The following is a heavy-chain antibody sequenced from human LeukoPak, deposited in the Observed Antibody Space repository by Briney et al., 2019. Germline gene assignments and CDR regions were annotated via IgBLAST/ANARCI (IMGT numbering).Heavy chain of an antibody. CDR1: GFSFSTIA. Sequence: SLRLSCAAXGFSFSTIAMSWARQVPGKGLEWVSTLCPGDDHTEYADSVKGRFSIFRDNSKNTLYLQMNSLRAEDTAVYHCAKGSQFDYWGQGTLVTVSS. J-gene: IGHJ4*02. CDR2: LCPGDDHT. CDR3: AKGSQFDY. D-gene: IGHD3-10*01. V-gene: IGHV3-23*01.